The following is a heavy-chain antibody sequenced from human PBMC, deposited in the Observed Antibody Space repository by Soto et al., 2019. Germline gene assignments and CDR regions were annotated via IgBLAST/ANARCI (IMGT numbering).Heavy chain of an antibody. V-gene: IGHV1-69*13. J-gene: IGHJ6*02. D-gene: IGHD2-2*03. CDR2: IIPIFGTA. CDR3: ARVVDIVVVPAAMGALYYYYGMDV. Sequence: SVKVSCKASGGTFSSYAISWVRRAPGQGLEWMGGIIPIFGTANYAQKFQGRVTITADESTSTAYMELSSLRSEDTAVYYCARVVDIVVVPAAMGALYYYYGMDVWGQGNTVTFSS. CDR1: GGTFSSYA.